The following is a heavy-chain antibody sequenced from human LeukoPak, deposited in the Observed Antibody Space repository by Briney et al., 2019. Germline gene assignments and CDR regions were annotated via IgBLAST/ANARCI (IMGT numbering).Heavy chain of an antibody. D-gene: IGHD6-19*01. Sequence: PGGSLRLSCAASGFSFSSYSIHWVRPAPGEGLEWVAVISYDGSNKYYADSVKGRFTISRDNSKNTLYLQMNSLRAEDTAVYYCAKEGGSGWALDYWGQGTLVTVSS. CDR1: GFSFSSYS. V-gene: IGHV3-30*18. CDR3: AKEGGSGWALDY. J-gene: IGHJ4*02. CDR2: ISYDGSNK.